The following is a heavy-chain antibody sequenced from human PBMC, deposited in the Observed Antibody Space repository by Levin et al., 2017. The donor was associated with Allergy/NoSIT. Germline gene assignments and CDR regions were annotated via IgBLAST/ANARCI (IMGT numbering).Heavy chain of an antibody. V-gene: IGHV3-9*01. Sequence: GGSLRLSCAASGFTFDDYVMHWVRQAPGKGLEWVSGISWNSGSIGYADSVKGRFTISRDNAKNSLYLQMNSLRAEDTAWYYCAKDISPNRNTLTHFDYWGQGTLVTVSS. CDR2: ISWNSGSI. J-gene: IGHJ4*02. D-gene: IGHD1-14*01. CDR1: GFTFDDYV. CDR3: AKDISPNRNTLTHFDY.